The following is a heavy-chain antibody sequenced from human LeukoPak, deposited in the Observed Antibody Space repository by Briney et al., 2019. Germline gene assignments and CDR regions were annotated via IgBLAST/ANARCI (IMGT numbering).Heavy chain of an antibody. CDR1: GYTFTGYY. J-gene: IGHJ6*02. Sequence: GASVKVSCKASGYTFTGYYMHWVRQAPGQGLEWMGWINPNNGDTNYDPEFQGRITLSRDTSISTAYMELSRLTSEDTAVYYCTRSQYYGMDVWGQGTTVTVSS. CDR3: TRSQYYGMDV. V-gene: IGHV1-2*02. CDR2: INPNNGDT.